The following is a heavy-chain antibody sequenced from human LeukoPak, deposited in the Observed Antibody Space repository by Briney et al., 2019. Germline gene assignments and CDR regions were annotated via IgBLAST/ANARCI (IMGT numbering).Heavy chain of an antibody. CDR1: GGSISSSSYY. CDR3: ARGRSITIFGVVIMASYYFDY. V-gene: IGHV4-39*01. D-gene: IGHD3-3*01. CDR2: IYYSGST. Sequence: PSETLSLTCTVSGGSISSSSYYWGWIRQPPGKGLEWIGSIYYSGSTYYNPSLKSRVTISVDTSKNQFSLKLSSVTAADTAVYYCARGRSITIFGVVIMASYYFDYWGQGTLVTVSS. J-gene: IGHJ4*02.